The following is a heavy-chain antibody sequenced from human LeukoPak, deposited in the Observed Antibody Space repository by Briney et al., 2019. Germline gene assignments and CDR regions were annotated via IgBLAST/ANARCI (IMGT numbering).Heavy chain of an antibody. D-gene: IGHD1-26*01. CDR2: ICHSGST. J-gene: IGHJ4*02. Sequence: PSETLSLTCTVSGYSINSGYCWGWVRQPPGKGLGWIGSICHSGSTYYNPSLKSRVTISVDRSKNQFSLKLSSVTAADTAVYYCARVRVSGVGATPGNYFDYWGQGTLVTVSS. V-gene: IGHV4-38-2*02. CDR3: ARVRVSGVGATPGNYFDY. CDR1: GYSINSGYC.